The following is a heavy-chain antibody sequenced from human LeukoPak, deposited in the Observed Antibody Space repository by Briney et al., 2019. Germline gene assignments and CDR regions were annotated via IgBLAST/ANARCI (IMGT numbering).Heavy chain of an antibody. CDR1: GGSISSYY. J-gene: IGHJ6*02. D-gene: IGHD2-2*01. V-gene: IGHV4-59*01. CDR3: ARVPSDQLLRSDYYGMDV. Sequence: NSSETLSLTCTVSGGSISSYYWSWIRQPPGKGLEWIGYIYYSGSTNYNPSLKSRVTISVDTSKNQFSLKLSSVTAADTAVYYCARVPSDQLLRSDYYGMDVWGQGTTVTVSS. CDR2: IYYSGST.